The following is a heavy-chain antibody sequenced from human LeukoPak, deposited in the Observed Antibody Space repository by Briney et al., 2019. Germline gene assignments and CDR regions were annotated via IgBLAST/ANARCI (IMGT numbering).Heavy chain of an antibody. CDR1: GGTFSSYA. D-gene: IGHD2-2*02. CDR2: IIPIFGTA. V-gene: IGHV1-69*05. CDR3: ARALDCSSTSCYTGGDYYYYYMDV. Sequence: ASVKVSCKASGGTFSSYAISWVRQAPGQGLEWMGGIIPIFGTANYAQKFQGRVTITTDESTSTAYMELSSLRSEDTAVYYCARALDCSSTSCYTGGDYYYYYMDVWAKGPRSPSP. J-gene: IGHJ6*03.